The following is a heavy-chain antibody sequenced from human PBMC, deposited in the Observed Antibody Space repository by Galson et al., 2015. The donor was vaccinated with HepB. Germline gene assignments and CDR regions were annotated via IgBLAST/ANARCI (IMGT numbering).Heavy chain of an antibody. D-gene: IGHD2-8*02. J-gene: IGHJ2*01. CDR2: TYYRSKWYN. CDR3: ARATPCTGGVCYWYFDL. CDR1: GDSVSSNSAA. Sequence: CAISGDSVSSNSAAWNWIRQSPSRGLEWLGRTYYRSKWYNDYAVSVKSRITINPDTSKNQFSLQLNSVTPEDTAVYYCARATPCTGGVCYWYFDLWGRGTLVTVSS. V-gene: IGHV6-1*01.